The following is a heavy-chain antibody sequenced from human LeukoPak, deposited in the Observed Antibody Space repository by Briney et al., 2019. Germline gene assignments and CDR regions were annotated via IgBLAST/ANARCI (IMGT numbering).Heavy chain of an antibody. J-gene: IGHJ6*03. CDR2: IHWNGGNT. V-gene: IGHV3-20*01. CDR3: ARDRDTGYGYYYMDV. Sequence: PGGSLRLSCPALAFTIDDYRMSWVRQAPGKGRGWVSCIHWNGGNTGYADSVKGRFTISIDNAKTSLYVQMNSLRAEEAALYHCARDRDTGYGYYYMDVWGKGTTVTVSS. D-gene: IGHD6-13*01. CDR1: AFTIDDYR.